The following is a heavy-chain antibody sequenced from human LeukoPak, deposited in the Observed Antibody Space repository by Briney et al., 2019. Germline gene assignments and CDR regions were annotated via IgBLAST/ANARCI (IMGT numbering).Heavy chain of an antibody. CDR1: GGSVTSGSCF. CDR3: ARRYCSGGSCYSDNWFDP. V-gene: IGHV4-61*01. J-gene: IGHJ5*02. CDR2: IYYSGNT. Sequence: PSETLSLTCTVSGGSVTSGSCFWSWIRQPPGKGLEWIGYIYYSGNTNYNPSLESRVTISVDTSKNQFSLKLSSVTAADTAVYYCARRYCSGGSCYSDNWFDPWGQGALVTVSS. D-gene: IGHD2-15*01.